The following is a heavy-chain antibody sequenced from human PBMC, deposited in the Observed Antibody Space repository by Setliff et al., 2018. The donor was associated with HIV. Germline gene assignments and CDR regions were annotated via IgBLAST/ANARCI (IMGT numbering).Heavy chain of an antibody. CDR3: AREATPRHSSGWVYFDY. D-gene: IGHD6-19*01. CDR2: ITGSGDTI. Sequence: PGGSLRLSCAASGFTFSNYEMSWVRQAPGKGPEWVSYITGSGDTIYYADSVKGRFTMSRDNAKDSVYLQRNTLRAEDTAVYYCAREATPRHSSGWVYFDYWGQGMMVTVSS. CDR1: GFTFSNYE. V-gene: IGHV3-48*03. J-gene: IGHJ4*02.